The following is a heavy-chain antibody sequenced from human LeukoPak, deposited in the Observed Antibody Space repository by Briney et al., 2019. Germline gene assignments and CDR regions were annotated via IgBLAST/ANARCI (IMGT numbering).Heavy chain of an antibody. V-gene: IGHV3-21*01. CDR3: ARDRYCSSTSCYADYYYGMDV. D-gene: IGHD2-2*01. J-gene: IGHJ6*04. CDR1: GFTFSSYS. Sequence: GGSLRLSCAASGFTFSSYSMNWVRQAPGKGVEWVSSISSSSSYIYYADSVKGRFTISRDNAKNSLYLQMNSLRAEDTAVYYCARDRYCSSTSCYADYYYGMDVWGKGTTVTVSS. CDR2: ISSSSSYI.